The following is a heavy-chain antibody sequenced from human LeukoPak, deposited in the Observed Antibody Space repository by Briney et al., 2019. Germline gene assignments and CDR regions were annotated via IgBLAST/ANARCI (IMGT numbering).Heavy chain of an antibody. CDR2: INHSGST. J-gene: IGHJ4*02. Sequence: SETLSLTCAVYGGSFSGYYWSWIRQPPGKGLEWIGEINHSGSTNYNPSLKSRVTISVDTSKNQFSLKLSSVTAADTAVYYCARVIRDYGGNPWAPFDYWGQGTLVTVSS. V-gene: IGHV4-34*01. CDR1: GGSFSGYY. D-gene: IGHD4-23*01. CDR3: ARVIRDYGGNPWAPFDY.